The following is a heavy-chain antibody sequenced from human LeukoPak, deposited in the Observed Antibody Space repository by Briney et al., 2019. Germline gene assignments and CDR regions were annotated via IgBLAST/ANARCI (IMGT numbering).Heavy chain of an antibody. CDR3: AREGKWLQLKYFDY. CDR2: IHTGGST. V-gene: IGHV3-53*01. Sequence: GGSLRLSCAASGFTFSSYSMNWVRQAPGKGLEWVSVIHTGGSTYYADSVKGRFTISRDTSNNTLYLQMNSLRADDTAVYYCAREGKWLQLKYFDYWGQGTLVTVSS. D-gene: IGHD5-24*01. J-gene: IGHJ4*02. CDR1: GFTFSSYS.